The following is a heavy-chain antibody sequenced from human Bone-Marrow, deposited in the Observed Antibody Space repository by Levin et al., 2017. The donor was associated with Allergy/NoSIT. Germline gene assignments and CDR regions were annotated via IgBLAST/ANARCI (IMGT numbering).Heavy chain of an antibody. J-gene: IGHJ4*02. CDR2: IYSGGST. CDR3: ARAPYGDYANYFDY. CDR1: GFTISSNY. D-gene: IGHD4-17*01. V-gene: IGHV3-53*01. Sequence: LSLTCAASGFTISSNYMSWVRQAPGKGLEWVSVIYSGGSTYYADSVKGRFTISRDNSKNTLYLQMNSLRAEDTAVYYCARAPYGDYANYFDYWGQGTLVTVSS.